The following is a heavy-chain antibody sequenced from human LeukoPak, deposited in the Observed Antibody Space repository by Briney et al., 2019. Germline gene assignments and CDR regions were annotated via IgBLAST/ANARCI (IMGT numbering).Heavy chain of an antibody. CDR3: ARTLEGLWIVDY. V-gene: IGHV4-59*01. Sequence: SETLSLTCTVSGGSISRYYWSWIRQPPGKGLEWIGYIYYSGSTNYNPSLKSRVTISVDTSKNQFSLKLRYGTAVDTAVYYCARTLEGLWIVDYWGQGTLVTVSS. CDR1: GGSISRYY. CDR2: IYYSGST. D-gene: IGHD3-10*01. J-gene: IGHJ4*02.